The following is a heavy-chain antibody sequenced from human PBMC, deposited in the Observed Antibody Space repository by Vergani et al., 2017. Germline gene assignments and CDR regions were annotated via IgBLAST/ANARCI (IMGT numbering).Heavy chain of an antibody. CDR3: ARDARLGYGDYGGVFDY. CDR1: GGSFSGYY. V-gene: IGHV4-34*11. J-gene: IGHJ4*02. CDR2: IYYSGST. D-gene: IGHD4-17*01. Sequence: QVQLQQWGAGLLKPSETLSLTCAVYGGSFSGYYWGWIRQHPGKGLEWIGYIYYSGSTYYNPSLKSRVTISVDTSKNQFSLKLSSVTAADTAVYYCARDARLGYGDYGGVFDYWGQGTLVTVSS.